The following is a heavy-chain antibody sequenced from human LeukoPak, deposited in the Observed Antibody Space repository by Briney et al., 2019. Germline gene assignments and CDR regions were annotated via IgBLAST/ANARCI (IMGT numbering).Heavy chain of an antibody. D-gene: IGHD4-23*01. J-gene: IGHJ6*03. CDR1: GFTVSSNY. CDR3: ARELTTVVTYYYYYYMDV. CDR2: IYSGGST. Sequence: GGSLRLSCAASGFTVSSNYMSWVRQAPGKGLEWVSVIYSGGSTYYADSVKGRFTISRDNSKNTLYLQMNSLRAEDTAVYYCARELTTVVTYYYYYYMDVWGKGTTVTVSS. V-gene: IGHV3-66*02.